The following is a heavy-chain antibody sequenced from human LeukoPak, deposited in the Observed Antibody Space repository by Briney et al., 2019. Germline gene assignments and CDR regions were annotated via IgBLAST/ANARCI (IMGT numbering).Heavy chain of an antibody. CDR3: ASEAYCSGGSCSLQRVAS. V-gene: IGHV1-2*02. CDR2: IDTNSGGT. D-gene: IGHD2-15*01. CDR1: GYTSTAYY. J-gene: IGHJ4*02. Sequence: ASVKVSCKASGYTSTAYYMHWVRQAPGQGLEWMGWIDTNSGGTKYAQKFQSRVTITRDTSIGTAYMELSSLRSDDTAVYYCASEAYCSGGSCSLQRVASWGQGTLVTVSS.